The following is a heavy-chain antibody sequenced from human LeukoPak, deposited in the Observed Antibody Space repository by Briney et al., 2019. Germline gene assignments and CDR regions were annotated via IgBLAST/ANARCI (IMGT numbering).Heavy chain of an antibody. CDR1: GFTFSSYS. J-gene: IGHJ4*02. CDR2: ISSSSSYI. CDR3: ARADGGSYFDY. V-gene: IGHV3-21*01. Sequence: GESLKISCAASGFTFSSYSMNWVRQAPGKGLEWVSFISSSSSYIYYADSVKGRFTLSRDNAKNSLYLQMNSLRAEDTAVYYCARADGGSYFDYWGQGTLVTVSS. D-gene: IGHD1-26*01.